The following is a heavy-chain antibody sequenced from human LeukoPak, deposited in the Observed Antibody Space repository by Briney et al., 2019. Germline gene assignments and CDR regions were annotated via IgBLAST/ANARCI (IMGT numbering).Heavy chain of an antibody. CDR3: AGGRDTAVAGPGGYFDY. Sequence: GGSLRLSCAAFGFTFTDYHMSWIRQAPGKGLECVSYISPGGGSKYFADSVKGRFTISRDNAKNSLYLQMNSLTAEDTAVYYCAGGRDTAVAGPGGYFDYWAQGTLVTVAS. V-gene: IGHV3-11*01. CDR2: ISPGGGSK. CDR1: GFTFTDYH. J-gene: IGHJ4*02. D-gene: IGHD6-19*01.